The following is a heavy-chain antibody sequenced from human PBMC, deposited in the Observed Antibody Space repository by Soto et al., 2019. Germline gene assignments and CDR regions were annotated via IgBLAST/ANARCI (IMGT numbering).Heavy chain of an antibody. CDR2: INPNGGVR. CDR3: ARESGGATATLDYYYCYMDV. J-gene: IGHJ6*03. CDR1: GDTFNDYY. V-gene: IGHV1-2*04. Sequence: QVQLVPSGAEVKRPGASVTVSCRSSGDTFNDYYIHWLRQAPGKGLEWMGWINPNGGVRKYAQKLQGWVSMTRDTRIRTVYMQLSRLRSADTSVYYCARESGGATATLDYYYCYMDVWGTGTTVTVSS. D-gene: IGHD5-12*01.